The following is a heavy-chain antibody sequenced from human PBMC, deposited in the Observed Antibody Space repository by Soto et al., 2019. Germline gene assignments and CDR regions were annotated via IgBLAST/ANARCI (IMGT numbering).Heavy chain of an antibody. CDR1: GGTFSSYA. Sequence: QVQLVQSGAEVKKPGSSVKVSCKASGGTFSSYAISWVRQAPGQGLEWMGGIIPIFGTANYAQKFQGRVTITADESTSTAYMELSSLRSEDTAVYYCARAADWGSLSVRYYFDYWGQGTLVTVSS. CDR3: ARAADWGSLSVRYYFDY. J-gene: IGHJ4*02. CDR2: IIPIFGTA. V-gene: IGHV1-69*01. D-gene: IGHD3-16*01.